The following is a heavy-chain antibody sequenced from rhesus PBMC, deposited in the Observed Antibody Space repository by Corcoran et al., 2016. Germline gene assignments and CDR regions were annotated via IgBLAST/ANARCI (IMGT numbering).Heavy chain of an antibody. CDR1: GYTFTDYY. J-gene: IGHJ4*01. D-gene: IGHD3-28*01. Sequence: QVQLVQSGAEVKKPGSSVKVSCKASGYTFTDYYMHWVRQAPRQGLEWMGWINPYNGNTKNAQKFQGRVTMTRDTLTSTAYMELSSLRSEDTAVYYCAREENFTMIVVITPRFDYWGQGVLVTVSS. CDR3: AREENFTMIVVITPRFDY. V-gene: IGHV1S2*01. CDR2: INPYNGNT.